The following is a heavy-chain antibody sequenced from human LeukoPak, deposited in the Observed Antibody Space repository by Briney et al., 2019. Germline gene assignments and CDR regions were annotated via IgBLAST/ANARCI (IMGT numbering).Heavy chain of an antibody. J-gene: IGHJ3*02. CDR3: ARGPSPYDAFDI. Sequence: PSETLSLTCTVSGGSISSDNYYWSWIRQHPGKGLEWIGYIYYSGSTYYNPSLKSRVTISVDTSKNQFSLKLSSVTAADTAVYYCARGPSPYDAFDIWGQGTMVTVSS. CDR2: IYYSGST. V-gene: IGHV4-31*03. CDR1: GGSISSDNYY.